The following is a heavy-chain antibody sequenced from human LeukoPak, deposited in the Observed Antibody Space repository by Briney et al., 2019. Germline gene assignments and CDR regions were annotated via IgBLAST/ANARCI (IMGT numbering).Heavy chain of an antibody. Sequence: GESLKISCKGSGYSFTSYWIGWVRQMPGKGLEWMGIIYPGDSDTRYSPSLQGQVTISADKSISTAYLQWSSLKASDTAMYYCARPGEQLVGPDAFDIWGQGTMVTVSS. CDR2: IYPGDSDT. CDR3: ARPGEQLVGPDAFDI. D-gene: IGHD6-6*01. CDR1: GYSFTSYW. J-gene: IGHJ3*02. V-gene: IGHV5-51*01.